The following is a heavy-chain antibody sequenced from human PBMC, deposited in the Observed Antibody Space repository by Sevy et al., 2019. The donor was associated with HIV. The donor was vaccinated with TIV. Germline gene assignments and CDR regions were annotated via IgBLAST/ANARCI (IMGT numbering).Heavy chain of an antibody. CDR3: ARLGIAVAGYFDY. D-gene: IGHD6-19*01. J-gene: IGHJ4*02. V-gene: IGHV4-38-2*01. CDR1: GYSISSGFY. Sequence: SETLSLTCAVSGYSISSGFYWGWIRQPPGEGLEWIVLMYHSGSTYYNSSLQSRVTISVDTSKNQFSLELTSVTAADTAVYYCARLGIAVAGYFDYSGQGTMVTVSS. CDR2: MYHSGST.